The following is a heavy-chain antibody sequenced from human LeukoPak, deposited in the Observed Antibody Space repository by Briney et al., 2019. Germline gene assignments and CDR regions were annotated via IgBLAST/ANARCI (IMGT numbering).Heavy chain of an antibody. J-gene: IGHJ4*02. V-gene: IGHV1-24*01. Sequence: ASVKVSCKVSGYTLTELSIHWVRQAPGRGPEWMGGFDPEVGDKMHAQKFQGRVTMTEDTSTDTAYMELNSLRSEDTAVYYCARDRGLEGWGQGTLVTVSS. D-gene: IGHD3/OR15-3a*01. CDR3: ARDRGLEG. CDR2: FDPEVGDK. CDR1: GYTLTELS.